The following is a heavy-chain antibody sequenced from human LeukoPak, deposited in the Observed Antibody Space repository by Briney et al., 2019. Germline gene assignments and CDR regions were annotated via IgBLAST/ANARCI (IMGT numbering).Heavy chain of an antibody. D-gene: IGHD2-2*03. V-gene: IGHV3-30*18. CDR1: GFTFRSHG. CDR3: AKHGYCSGISCFFDF. Sequence: PGGSLRLSCAASGFTFRSHGMHWVRQAPGKGLEWVAVISYDGSNEYYADPVKGRFTISRDNSKNTLYLQMNSLRAEDTALYYCAKHGYCSGISCFFDFWGQGTLVTVSS. J-gene: IGHJ4*02. CDR2: ISYDGSNE.